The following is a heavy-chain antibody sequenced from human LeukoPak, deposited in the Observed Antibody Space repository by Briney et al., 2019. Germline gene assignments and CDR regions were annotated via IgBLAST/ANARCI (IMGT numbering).Heavy chain of an antibody. J-gene: IGHJ4*02. CDR3: ARVGSTSWYLDY. CDR2: IRQDGSDN. CDR1: GFAFSHYW. D-gene: IGHD2-2*01. V-gene: IGHV3-7*01. Sequence: GGSLRLSCVASGFAFSHYWMSWVRQAPGKGLEWLANIRQDGSDNYYADSVKGRFTFSRDNARNSMYLQMNSLRADDTAVYYCARVGSTSWYLDYWGQGTLVTVSS.